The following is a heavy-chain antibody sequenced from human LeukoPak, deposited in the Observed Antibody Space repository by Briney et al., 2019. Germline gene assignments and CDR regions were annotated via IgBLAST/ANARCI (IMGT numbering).Heavy chain of an antibody. Sequence: SETLSLTCTVSGGSISSYYWSWIRQPAGKGLEWIGRIYTSGSTNYNPSLKSRVTMSVDTSKNQFSLKLSSVTAADTAVYYCARSPRITMIVIDAFDIWGQGTMVTVSS. CDR2: IYTSGST. V-gene: IGHV4-4*07. D-gene: IGHD3-22*01. CDR1: GGSISSYY. J-gene: IGHJ3*02. CDR3: ARSPRITMIVIDAFDI.